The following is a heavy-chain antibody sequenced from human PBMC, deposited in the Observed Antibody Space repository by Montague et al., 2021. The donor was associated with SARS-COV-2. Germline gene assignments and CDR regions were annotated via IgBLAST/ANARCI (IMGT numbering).Heavy chain of an antibody. V-gene: IGHV4-39*01. J-gene: IGHJ6*02. CDR1: GGSISSSSYY. CDR3: ARRLWFGELLAGGDYGMDV. Sequence: SETLSLTCTVSGGSISSSSYYWGWIRQPPGKGLEWIGSIYYSGSTYYNPSLKSRVTISVDTPKNQFSLKLSSVTAADTAVYYCARRLWFGELLAGGDYGMDVWGQGTTVTVSS. D-gene: IGHD3-10*01. CDR2: IYYSGST.